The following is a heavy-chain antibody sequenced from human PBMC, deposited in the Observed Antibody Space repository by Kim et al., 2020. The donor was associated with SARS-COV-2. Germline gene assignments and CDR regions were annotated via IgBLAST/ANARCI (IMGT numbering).Heavy chain of an antibody. CDR3: TRDLRFGEFLFDY. CDR1: GFTFGDYA. J-gene: IGHJ4*02. CDR2: IRSKAYGGTT. D-gene: IGHD3-10*01. V-gene: IGHV3-49*04. Sequence: GGSLRLSCTASGFTFGDYAMSWVRQAPGKGLEWVGFIRSKAYGGTTEYAASVKGRFTISRDDSKSIAYLQMNSLKTEDTAVYYCTRDLRFGEFLFDYWGQGTLVTVSS.